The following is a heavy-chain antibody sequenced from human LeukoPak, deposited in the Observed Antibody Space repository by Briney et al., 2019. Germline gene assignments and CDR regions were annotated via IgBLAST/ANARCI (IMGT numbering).Heavy chain of an antibody. CDR2: IKQDGSEK. J-gene: IGHJ4*02. V-gene: IGHV3-7*03. CDR3: ARDNPPDY. CDR1: GFTFSSYA. Sequence: GGSLRLSCAASGFTFSSYAMSWVRQAPGKGLEWVANIKQDGSEKSYVESVRGRFTISRDNAKNSLYLQLNSLRAEDTALYYCARDNPPDYWGQGTLVTVSS.